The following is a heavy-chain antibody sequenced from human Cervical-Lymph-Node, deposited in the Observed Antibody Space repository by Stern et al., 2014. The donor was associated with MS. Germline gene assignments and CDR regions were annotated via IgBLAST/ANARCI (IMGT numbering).Heavy chain of an antibody. CDR3: ARGSRGMDV. CDR2: ITYDGSKT. J-gene: IGHJ6*02. V-gene: IGHV3-30-3*01. CDR1: GFTFSSYP. Sequence: VQLVESGGGVVQPGRSLRVSCAGSGFTFSSYPIYWVRQAPGPGLEWVGVITYDGSKTYYGYSVKGRFTLSRDNSKNTVSLQMNSLTTEDTAVYYCARGSRGMDVWGQGTTVTVSS.